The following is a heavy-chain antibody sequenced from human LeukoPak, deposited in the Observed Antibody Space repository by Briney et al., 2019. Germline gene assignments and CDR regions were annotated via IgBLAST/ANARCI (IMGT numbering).Heavy chain of an antibody. CDR3: ARGSLYSGGYYAFDY. CDR2: ISTYNGNT. V-gene: IGHV1-18*01. J-gene: IGHJ4*02. Sequence: GASVKVSCKASGYTFISCGISWVRQAPGQGLEWMGWISTYNGNTNYAQKFQGRVTMTTDTSTSTVYMELRSLRSDDTAVYYCARGSLYSGGYYAFDYWGQGTLVTVSS. D-gene: IGHD1-26*01. CDR1: GYTFISCG.